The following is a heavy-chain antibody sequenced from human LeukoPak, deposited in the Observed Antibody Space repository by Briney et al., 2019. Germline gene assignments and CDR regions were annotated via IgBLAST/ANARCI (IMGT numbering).Heavy chain of an antibody. D-gene: IGHD4-17*01. CDR1: GGTFSSYA. J-gene: IGHJ2*01. CDR2: IIPILGIA. V-gene: IGHV1-69*04. CDR3: ATESTVTTYWYFDL. Sequence: ASVKVSCKASGGTFSSYAISWVRQAPGQGLEWMGRIIPILGIANYAQKFQGRVTITADKSTSTAYMEQSSLRSEDTAVYYCATESTVTTYWYFDLWGRGTLVTVSS.